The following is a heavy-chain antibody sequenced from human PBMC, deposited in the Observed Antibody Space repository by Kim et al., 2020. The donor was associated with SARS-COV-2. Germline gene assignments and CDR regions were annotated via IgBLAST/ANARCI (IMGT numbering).Heavy chain of an antibody. Sequence: GGSLRLSCAASGFTFSSYWMSWVRQAPGKGLEWVANIKQDGSEKYYVDSVKGRFTISRDNAKNSLYLQMNSLRAEDTAVYYCARDEVEVGYSSSSWGYYFDYWGQGTLVTVSS. D-gene: IGHD6-6*01. J-gene: IGHJ4*02. V-gene: IGHV3-7*01. CDR1: GFTFSSYW. CDR3: ARDEVEVGYSSSSWGYYFDY. CDR2: IKQDGSEK.